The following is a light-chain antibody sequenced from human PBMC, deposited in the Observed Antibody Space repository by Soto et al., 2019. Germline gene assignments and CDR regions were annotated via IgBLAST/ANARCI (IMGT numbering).Light chain of an antibody. CDR1: SSNIGAGYD. CDR3: QSFDISLTASV. Sequence: QSVLTQPPSVSGAPGQRVTISCAGSSSNIGAGYDVQWYQQLPGTAPKLLIFVSNNRPSGVPDRFSGSKSGTSASLAITGLQAEDEADYYCQSFDISLTASVFGTGTQLTVL. V-gene: IGLV1-40*01. CDR2: VSN. J-gene: IGLJ1*01.